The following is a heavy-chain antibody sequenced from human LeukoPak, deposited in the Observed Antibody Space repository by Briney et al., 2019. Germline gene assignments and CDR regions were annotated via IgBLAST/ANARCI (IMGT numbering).Heavy chain of an antibody. CDR1: GYTFTGYY. CDR3: ARDDYDILTGYTIGWFDP. D-gene: IGHD3-9*01. CDR2: IIPILGIA. Sequence: ASVKVSCKASGYTFTGYYMHWVRQAPGQGLEWMGRIIPILGIANYAQKFQGRVTITADKSTSTAYMELSSLRSEDTAVYYCARDDYDILTGYTIGWFDPWGQGTLVTVSS. J-gene: IGHJ5*02. V-gene: IGHV1-69*04.